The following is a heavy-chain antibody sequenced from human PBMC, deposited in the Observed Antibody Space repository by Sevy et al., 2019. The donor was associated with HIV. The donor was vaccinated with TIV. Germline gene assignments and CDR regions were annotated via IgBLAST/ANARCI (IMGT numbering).Heavy chain of an antibody. CDR1: GGTFCNYA. D-gene: IGHD3-22*01. J-gene: IGHJ6*02. CDR3: AGSYFDSSGYSPLFYYGMDV. Sequence: ASVKVSCKASGGTFCNYAISWVRQAPGQGLEWMGGFIPVFDTANYAQKFQGKVTLTADGSTTTAYMELSSLSFDDTAVYYCAGSYFDSSGYSPLFYYGMDVWGQGTTVTVSS. V-gene: IGHV1-69*13. CDR2: FIPVFDTA.